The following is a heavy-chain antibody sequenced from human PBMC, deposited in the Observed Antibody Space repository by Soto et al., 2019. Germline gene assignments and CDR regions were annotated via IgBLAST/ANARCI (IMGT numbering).Heavy chain of an antibody. J-gene: IGHJ5*02. V-gene: IGHV3-23*01. D-gene: IGHD3-10*01. Sequence: GSLRLSCAASGFTFGTTDMSWVRQAPGEGLEWVSTIDGSGGITYYADSVRGRFTISRDNSRNTVYLQMNSLRGDDTALYYCVKNSGWFNTWGQGALVTVSS. CDR1: GFTFGTTD. CDR3: VKNSGWFNT. CDR2: IDGSGGIT.